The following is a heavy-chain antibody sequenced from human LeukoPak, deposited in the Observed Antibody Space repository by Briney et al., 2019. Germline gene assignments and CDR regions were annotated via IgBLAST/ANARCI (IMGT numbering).Heavy chain of an antibody. D-gene: IGHD1-1*01. CDR1: GFMFCAYW. Sequence: PLGCLRLSSTASGFMFCAYWMTSVRQGPRVRLGWVANIRQGGSEKFYADSVKGRFIISRDNAKNSLYLQLNSLRAEDTGVYYCARVRTEWYIDLWGRGTLVIVSS. J-gene: IGHJ2*01. CDR2: IRQGGSEK. CDR3: ARVRTEWYIDL. V-gene: IGHV3-7*02.